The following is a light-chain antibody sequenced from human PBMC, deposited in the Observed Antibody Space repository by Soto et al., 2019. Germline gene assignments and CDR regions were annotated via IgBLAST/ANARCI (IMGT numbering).Light chain of an antibody. CDR3: QSYDSSNVV. J-gene: IGLJ2*01. CDR1: SGSIASNY. CDR2: EDN. V-gene: IGLV6-57*04. Sequence: NFMLTQPHSVSESPRKTVTISCTRSSGSIASNYVQWYQQRPGRAPTTVIDEDNQRPSGVPDRFSGSIDSSSNSASLTISGMKTEDEADYYCQSYDSSNVVFGGGTPLTVL.